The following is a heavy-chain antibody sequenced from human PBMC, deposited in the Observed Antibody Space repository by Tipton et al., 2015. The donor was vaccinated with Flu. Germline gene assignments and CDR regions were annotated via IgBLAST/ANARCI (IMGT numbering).Heavy chain of an antibody. Sequence: GSLRLSCAASGFSFSDYGFHWVRQAPGKGLEWVAYMQYDRSKIQYDGGNKYYADSVKGRFSISRDNSKKEVYLQMNSLRPEDTSIYYCAREEGRGYFDNWGQGTLVTVSS. CDR2: MQYDRSKIQYDGGNK. CDR1: GFSFSDYG. J-gene: IGHJ4*02. D-gene: IGHD1-26*01. V-gene: IGHV3-30*02. CDR3: AREEGRGYFDN.